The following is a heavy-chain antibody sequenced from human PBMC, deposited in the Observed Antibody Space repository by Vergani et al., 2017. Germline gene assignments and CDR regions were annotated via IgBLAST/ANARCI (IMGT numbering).Heavy chain of an antibody. D-gene: IGHD2-21*01. CDR1: GFTFTAHG. CDR2: ISGSGGST. V-gene: IGHV3-23*01. CDR3: AKEDGYCGGDCYANWFDP. J-gene: IGHJ5*02. Sequence: EVQLLESGGGSAQPGESLRLSCVASGFTFTAHGLNWVRLAPGKGLEWVSAISGSGGSTYYADSVKGRFTISRDNSKNTLYLQMNSLRAEDTAVYYCAKEDGYCGGDCYANWFDPWGQGTLVTVSS.